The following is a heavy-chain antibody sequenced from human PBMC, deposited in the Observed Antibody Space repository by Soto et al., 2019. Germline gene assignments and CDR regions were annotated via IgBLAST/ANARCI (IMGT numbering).Heavy chain of an antibody. D-gene: IGHD4-17*01. Sequence: SETLSLTCTVSGGSITSSSYYWGWIRQPPGKGLVWIGGIYYSGRSYYNPSIKSRVTMSVDTSKNQFSLTLNSVTAADAAVYYCARQRTTVVTQAYFDHWGQGTLVTVSS. CDR1: GGSITSSSYY. V-gene: IGHV4-39*01. CDR2: IYYSGRS. CDR3: ARQRTTVVTQAYFDH. J-gene: IGHJ4*02.